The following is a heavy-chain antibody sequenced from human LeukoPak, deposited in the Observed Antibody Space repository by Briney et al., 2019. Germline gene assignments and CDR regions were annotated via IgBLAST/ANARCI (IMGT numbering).Heavy chain of an antibody. Sequence: GASVKVSCKASGYTFTSYGINWVRQAPGQVLEWMGWISGYNGNTNYAQKVQGRVTMTTDTSTSTAYMELRSLRSDDTAVYYCARASRGYCSSTSCAGDYWGQGTLVIVSS. CDR2: ISGYNGNT. D-gene: IGHD2-2*01. CDR3: ARASRGYCSSTSCAGDY. V-gene: IGHV1-18*01. CDR1: GYTFTSYG. J-gene: IGHJ4*02.